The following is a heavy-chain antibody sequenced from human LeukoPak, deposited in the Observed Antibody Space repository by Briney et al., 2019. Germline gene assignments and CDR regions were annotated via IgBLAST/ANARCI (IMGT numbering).Heavy chain of an antibody. V-gene: IGHV4-38-2*02. D-gene: IGHD5-18*01. CDR1: GYSISSDYY. CDR2: FYHSKST. J-gene: IGHJ4*02. CDR3: ARRGYSYGRYYFDY. Sequence: SETLSLTCTVSGYSISSDYYWGWIRQPPGKGLEWIGSFYHSKSTYYNPSLKSRVTISVDTSKNQFSLKLSSVTAADTAVYYCARRGYSYGRYYFDYWGQGTLVTVSS.